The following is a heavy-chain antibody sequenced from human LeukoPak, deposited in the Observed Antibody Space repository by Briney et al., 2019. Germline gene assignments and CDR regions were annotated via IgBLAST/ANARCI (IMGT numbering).Heavy chain of an antibody. D-gene: IGHD4-17*01. J-gene: IGHJ4*02. Sequence: SQTLSLTCAVYGGSFSGYYWTWIRQPPGKGLEWIGEINHSGSTNYNPSLKSRVTISVDTSKNQFSLKLSSMTAADTAVYYCARPAAPMTTVTFFDYWGQGTLVTVSS. CDR3: ARPAAPMTTVTFFDY. V-gene: IGHV4-34*01. CDR1: GGSFSGYY. CDR2: INHSGST.